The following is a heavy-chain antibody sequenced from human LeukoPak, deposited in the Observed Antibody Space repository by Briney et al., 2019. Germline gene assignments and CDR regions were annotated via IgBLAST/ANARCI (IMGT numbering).Heavy chain of an antibody. CDR2: IRYDGSNK. V-gene: IGHV3-30*02. CDR1: GFTFSSYG. CDR3: AKDGGGKYSSGWYYFDY. D-gene: IGHD6-19*01. J-gene: IGHJ4*02. Sequence: GGSLRLSCAASGFTFSSYGMHWVRQAPGKGLEWVAFIRYDGSNKYYADSVKGRFTISRDNSKNTLYLQMNSLRAEDTAVYYCAKDGGGKYSSGWYYFDYWGQGTLVTVSS.